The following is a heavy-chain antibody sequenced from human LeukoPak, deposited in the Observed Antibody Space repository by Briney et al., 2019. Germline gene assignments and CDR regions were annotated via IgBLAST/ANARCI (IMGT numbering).Heavy chain of an antibody. D-gene: IGHD3-10*01. CDR1: GFIFSDDV. J-gene: IGHJ3*01. CDR3: AREPYYGSGCAFDV. V-gene: IGHV3-21*01. Sequence: GGSLRLSCAASGFIFSDDVMNWVRQPPGKGLEWVACITRTGSNKFYADPVKGRFTISRDNAKNSLFLQMKSLRDEDTAVYYCAREPYYGSGCAFDVWGEGTMVTVSS. CDR2: ITRTGSNK.